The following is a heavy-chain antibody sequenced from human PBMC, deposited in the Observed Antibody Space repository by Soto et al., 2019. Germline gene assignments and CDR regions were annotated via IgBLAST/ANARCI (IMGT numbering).Heavy chain of an antibody. CDR3: ALIKDCSRTDCYLASFDP. CDR1: GFSLSNARLG. J-gene: IGHJ5*02. CDR2: IFSNDDK. D-gene: IGHD2-2*01. V-gene: IGHV2-26*01. Sequence: QVTLKESGPVVVKPTETLTLTCTVSGFSLSNARLGVSWIRQPPGKALEWLAHIFSNDDKCYSTSLKNRLTISEPTAKRQVVLTMTHMDPVASAPYFCALIKDCSRTDCYLASFDPWGQGTLVSVSS.